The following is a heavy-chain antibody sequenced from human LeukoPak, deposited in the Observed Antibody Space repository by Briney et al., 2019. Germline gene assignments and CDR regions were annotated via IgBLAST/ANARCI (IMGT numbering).Heavy chain of an antibody. CDR2: INPSGGST. CDR3: AKARGGIAVAALDYYGMDV. D-gene: IGHD6-19*01. V-gene: IGHV1-46*01. J-gene: IGHJ6*02. CDR1: GYTFTSYY. Sequence: ASVKVSCKASGYTFTSYYMHWVRQAPGQGLEWMGIINPSGGSTSYAQKFQGRVTMTRDTSTSTVYMELSSLRSEDTAVYYCAKARGGIAVAALDYYGMDVWGQGTTVTVSS.